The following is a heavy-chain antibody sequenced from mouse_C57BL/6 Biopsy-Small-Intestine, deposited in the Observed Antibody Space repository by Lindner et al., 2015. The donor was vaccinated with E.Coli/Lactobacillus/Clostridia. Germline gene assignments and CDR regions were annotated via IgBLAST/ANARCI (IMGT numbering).Heavy chain of an antibody. Sequence: SVKVSCKTSGYTFSSYTLHWVRRAPGQRLEWMGCINAGNGNTKYSQKFQGRVTITRDTSASTAYMDLSSLRSEDTALYYCARDYPNYGSGNYSPFDYWGQGTLVTVSS. CDR3: ARDYPNYGSGNYSPFDY. CDR2: INAGNGNT. CDR1: GYTFSSYT. D-gene: IGHD2-2*01. J-gene: IGHJ4*01. V-gene: IGHV1-4*01.